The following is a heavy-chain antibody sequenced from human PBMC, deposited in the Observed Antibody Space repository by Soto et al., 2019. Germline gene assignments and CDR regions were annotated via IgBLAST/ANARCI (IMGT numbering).Heavy chain of an antibody. Sequence: SETLSLTCTVSGGSVSSGSYYWSWIRQPPGKGLEWIGYIYYSGSTNYNPSLKSRVTISVDTSKNQFSLKLSSVTAADTAVYYCAATTRYWGQGTLVTVSS. V-gene: IGHV4-61*01. CDR1: GGSVSSGSYY. CDR2: IYYSGST. J-gene: IGHJ4*02. D-gene: IGHD1-26*01. CDR3: AATTRY.